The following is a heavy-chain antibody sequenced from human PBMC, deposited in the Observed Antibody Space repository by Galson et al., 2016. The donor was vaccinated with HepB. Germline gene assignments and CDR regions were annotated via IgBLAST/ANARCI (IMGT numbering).Heavy chain of an antibody. CDR2: IISRFTPG. CDR1: GGTFRSYA. V-gene: IGHV1-69*13. J-gene: IGHJ4*02. D-gene: IGHD4-17*01. Sequence: SVKVSCKASGGTFRSYAISWVRQAPGQGLEWMGGIISRFTPGNYAQKFQGRVTITADESTSTAYMELSSLRSEDTAVYYCARHGDNCFDCWGQGTLVTVSS. CDR3: ARHGDNCFDC.